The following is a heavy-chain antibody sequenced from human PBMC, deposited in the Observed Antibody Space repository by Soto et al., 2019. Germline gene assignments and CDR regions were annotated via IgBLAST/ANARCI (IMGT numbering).Heavy chain of an antibody. J-gene: IGHJ6*02. Sequence: GGSLRLSCAASGFTFSSYAMSWVRQAPGKGLEWVSAISGSGGSTYYADSVKGRFTISRDNSKNTLYLQMNSLRAEDTAVYYCAGLPIAAAGQYYYYYGMDVWGQGTTVTVSS. CDR3: AGLPIAAAGQYYYYYGMDV. CDR1: GFTFSSYA. D-gene: IGHD6-13*01. CDR2: ISGSGGST. V-gene: IGHV3-23*01.